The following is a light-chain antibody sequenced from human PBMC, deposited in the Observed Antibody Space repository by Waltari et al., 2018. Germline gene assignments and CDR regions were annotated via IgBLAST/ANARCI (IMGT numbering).Light chain of an antibody. J-gene: IGLJ1*01. V-gene: IGLV2-8*01. CDR2: EVS. CDR1: SSDVGGYNY. Sequence: QSALTQPPSASGSPGQSVTISCTGTSSDVGGYNYVSWYQHHPRKAPKLMIYEVSKRPSGVPDRFSGSKSGNTASLTVAGLQAEDEADYYCSSYAGSNNLGVFGTGTKVTVL. CDR3: SSYAGSNNLGV.